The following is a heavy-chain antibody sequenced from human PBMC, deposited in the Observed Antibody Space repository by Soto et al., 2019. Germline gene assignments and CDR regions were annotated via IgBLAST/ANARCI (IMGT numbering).Heavy chain of an antibody. Sequence: ASVKVSCKASGYTFTSYGISWVRQAPGQGLEWMGWISAYNGNTNYAQKLQGRVTMTTDTSTSTAYMELRSLRSDDTAVYYCARDLGSYDILTGYSFWGQGTLVTVSS. CDR2: ISAYNGNT. D-gene: IGHD3-9*01. J-gene: IGHJ4*02. CDR3: ARDLGSYDILTGYSF. CDR1: GYTFTSYG. V-gene: IGHV1-18*01.